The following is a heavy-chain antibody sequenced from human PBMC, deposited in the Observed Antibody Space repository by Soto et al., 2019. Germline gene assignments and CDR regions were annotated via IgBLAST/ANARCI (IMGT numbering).Heavy chain of an antibody. CDR1: GFTFSSYA. V-gene: IGHV3-23*01. Sequence: GGSLRLSCAASGFTFSSYAMSWVRQAPGKGLEWVSAISASGGSTYYADSVKGRFTISRDNSKNTLFLQMNSLRAEDTAVYYCAKDPDYGDDHWYFDLWGRGTLVTVSS. D-gene: IGHD4-17*01. CDR2: ISASGGST. J-gene: IGHJ2*01. CDR3: AKDPDYGDDHWYFDL.